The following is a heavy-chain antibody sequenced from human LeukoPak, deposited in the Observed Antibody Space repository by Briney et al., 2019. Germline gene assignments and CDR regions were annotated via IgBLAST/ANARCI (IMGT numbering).Heavy chain of an antibody. J-gene: IGHJ4*02. CDR3: AREYPLYDILTGPHFDY. V-gene: IGHV1-18*01. CDR2: ISAYNGNT. CDR1: GYTFTSYG. D-gene: IGHD3-9*01. Sequence: GAPVKVSCQASGYTFTSYGISWVRQAPGQGLEWMGWISAYNGNTNYAQKLQGRVTMTTDTSTSTAYMELRSLRSDDTAVYYCAREYPLYDILTGPHFDYWGQGTLVTVSS.